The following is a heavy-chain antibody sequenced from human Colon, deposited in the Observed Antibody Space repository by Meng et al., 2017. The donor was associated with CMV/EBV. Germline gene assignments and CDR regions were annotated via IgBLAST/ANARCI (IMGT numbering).Heavy chain of an antibody. CDR2: INPNGGGT. Sequence: FTDYYLHWVRQAPGQGLEWMGWINPNGGGTDYAQTFQGRVTMTRDTSTTTAYLELNRLTSDDTATYYCARVKCGTTSCSEGQGLDSWGQGTLVTVSS. V-gene: IGHV1-2*02. J-gene: IGHJ5*01. D-gene: IGHD1-7*01. CDR3: ARVKCGTTSCSEGQGLDS. CDR1: FTDYY.